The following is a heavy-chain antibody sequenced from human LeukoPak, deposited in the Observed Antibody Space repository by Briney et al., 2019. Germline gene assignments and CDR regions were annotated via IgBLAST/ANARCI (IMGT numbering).Heavy chain of an antibody. CDR1: GYTFTNYD. CDR3: ARGHFVAAAVYY. D-gene: IGHD6-13*01. J-gene: IGHJ4*02. Sequence: ASVKVSCKTSGYTFTNYDINWVRQAPGQGLEWMGWMNPNSGSTAYAQKFQGRVTMTGNTSISTAYMELSSLRSEDTAVYYCARGHFVAAAVYYWGQGTLVTVSS. V-gene: IGHV1-8*01. CDR2: MNPNSGST.